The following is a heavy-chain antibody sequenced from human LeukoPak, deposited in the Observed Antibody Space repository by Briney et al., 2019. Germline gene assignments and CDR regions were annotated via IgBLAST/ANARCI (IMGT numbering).Heavy chain of an antibody. D-gene: IGHD3-22*01. Sequence: SETLSLTCTVSGYSISSGYYWGWIRQPPGKGLEWIGSIYHSGSTYYNPSLKSRVTISVDTSKNQFSLKLSSVTAADTAVYYCARDPYDSSGYYIRGVYWGQGTLVTVSS. V-gene: IGHV4-38-2*02. CDR3: ARDPYDSSGYYIRGVY. CDR2: IYHSGST. CDR1: GYSISSGYY. J-gene: IGHJ4*02.